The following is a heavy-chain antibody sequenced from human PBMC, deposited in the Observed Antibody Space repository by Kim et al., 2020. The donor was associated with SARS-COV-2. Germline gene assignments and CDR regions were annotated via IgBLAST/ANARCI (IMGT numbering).Heavy chain of an antibody. CDR3: AKGSAMVVVVADFPNWFDP. J-gene: IGHJ5*02. D-gene: IGHD3-22*01. V-gene: IGHV3-23*01. CDR1: GFTFSSYA. Sequence: GGSLRLSCAASGFTFSSYAMSWVRQAPGKGLEWVSAISGSGGSTYYAASVKGRFTISRDNSKNTLYLQMNSLRGEDTAVYYCAKGSAMVVVVADFPNWFDPWGQGTLVTVSS. CDR2: ISGSGGST.